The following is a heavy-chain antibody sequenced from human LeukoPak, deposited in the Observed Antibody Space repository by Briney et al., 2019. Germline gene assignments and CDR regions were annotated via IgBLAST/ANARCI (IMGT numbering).Heavy chain of an antibody. D-gene: IGHD3-16*01. V-gene: IGHV3-7*03. Sequence: GGSLRLSCAASGFTFSDNWMTWVRRAPGKGLECVANIKQDGSEKYYVDSVKGRFTISRDNAKNSLYLQMNSLRAEDMALYYCAKGDISSRHRGSFDYWGQGTLVTVSS. J-gene: IGHJ4*02. CDR2: IKQDGSEK. CDR1: GFTFSDNW. CDR3: AKGDISSRHRGSFDY.